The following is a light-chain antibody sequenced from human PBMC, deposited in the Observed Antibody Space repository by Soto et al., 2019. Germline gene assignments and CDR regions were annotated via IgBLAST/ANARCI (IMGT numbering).Light chain of an antibody. V-gene: IGKV3-20*01. CDR3: HQYVSSPLYT. CDR2: GAS. J-gene: IGKJ2*01. Sequence: EIVLTQSPGTLSLSPGERATLSCRASQSVSSSYLAWYQQKPGQAPRHLIYGASSRATGIPDRFSGSWSGTDFTFTISRLEPEDFAVYYCHQYVSSPLYTFGQGTKLEIK. CDR1: QSVSSSY.